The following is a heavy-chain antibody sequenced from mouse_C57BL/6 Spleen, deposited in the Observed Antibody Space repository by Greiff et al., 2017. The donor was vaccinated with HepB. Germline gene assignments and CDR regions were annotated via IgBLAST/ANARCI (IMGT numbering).Heavy chain of an antibody. Sequence: VQLQQPGAELVKPGASVKLSCKASGYTFTSYWMHWVKQRPGQGLEWIGMIHPNSGSTNYNEKFKSKATLTVDKSSSTAYMQLSSLTSEDSAVYYCASAGTTVVATPYAMDYWGQGTSVTVSS. V-gene: IGHV1-64*01. J-gene: IGHJ4*01. CDR2: IHPNSGST. D-gene: IGHD1-1*01. CDR3: ASAGTTVVATPYAMDY. CDR1: GYTFTSYW.